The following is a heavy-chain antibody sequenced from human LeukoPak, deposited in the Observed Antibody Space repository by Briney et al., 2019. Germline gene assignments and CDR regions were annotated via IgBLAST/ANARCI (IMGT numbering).Heavy chain of an antibody. V-gene: IGHV4-59*08. J-gene: IGHJ5*02. D-gene: IGHD2-8*02. CDR2: IYYSGST. CDR3: AITGGYCTGASSSYNWFAP. CDR1: GGSISSYY. Sequence: PSETLSLTCTVSGGSISSYYWTWIRQPPGKGLEWIGYIYYSGSTKYNPSLKSRVTMSVDTSKNRFSLKLSSVTAADTAVYYCAITGGYCTGASSSYNWFAPWGQGTLVTVSS.